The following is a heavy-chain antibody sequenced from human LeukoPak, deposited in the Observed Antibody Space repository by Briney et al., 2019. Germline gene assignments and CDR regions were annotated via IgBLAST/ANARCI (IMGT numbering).Heavy chain of an antibody. J-gene: IGHJ4*02. CDR2: FDPEDGET. CDR1: GYTLTELS. CDR3: ATELATPGSPDRFDY. Sequence: SSVQVSCKVSGYTLTELSMHGVRQAPGKGREWMGGFDPEDGETIYAQKFQGRVTMTEDTSTDTAYMELSSLRSEDTAVYYCATELATPGSPDRFDYWGQGTLVTVSS. V-gene: IGHV1-24*01. D-gene: IGHD5-12*01.